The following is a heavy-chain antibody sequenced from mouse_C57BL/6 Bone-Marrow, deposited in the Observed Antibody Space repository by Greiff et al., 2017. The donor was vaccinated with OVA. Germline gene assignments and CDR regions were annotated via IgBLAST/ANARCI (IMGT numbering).Heavy chain of an antibody. J-gene: IGHJ3*01. D-gene: IGHD2-4*01. CDR1: GYAFSSSW. Sequence: VQLQQSGPELVKPGASVKISCKASGYAFSSSWMNWVKQRPGKGLEWIGRIYPGDGDTNYNGKFKGKATLTADKSSSTAYMQLSSLTSEDSAVYFWASPPIYYDYDAWFAYWGQGTLVTVSA. V-gene: IGHV1-82*01. CDR2: IYPGDGDT. CDR3: ASPPIYYDYDAWFAY.